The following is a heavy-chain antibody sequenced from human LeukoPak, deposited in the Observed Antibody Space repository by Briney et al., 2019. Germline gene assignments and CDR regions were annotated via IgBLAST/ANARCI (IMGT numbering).Heavy chain of an antibody. Sequence: GGSLRLSCAASGFTFSSYWMSWVRQAPGKGLEWVANIKQDGSEKYYVDSVKGRFTISRDNAKNSLYLQMNSLRAEDTAVYYCAKDDTYYYDSSGYYADAFDIWGQGTMVTVSS. V-gene: IGHV3-7*01. CDR1: GFTFSSYW. CDR3: AKDDTYYYDSSGYYADAFDI. D-gene: IGHD3-22*01. CDR2: IKQDGSEK. J-gene: IGHJ3*02.